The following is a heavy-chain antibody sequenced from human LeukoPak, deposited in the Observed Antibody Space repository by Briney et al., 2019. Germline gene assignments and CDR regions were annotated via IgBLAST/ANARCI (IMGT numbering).Heavy chain of an antibody. D-gene: IGHD1-26*01. CDR1: GFILSSNA. CDR2: ISHDGRSK. Sequence: GGSLRISCAASGFILSSNAVHWVRQAPGKGLEWVAVISHDGRSKYYADSVKGRFTISRDISRNTLYLQMDSLRAEDTALYHCARVASGTYYVVDYWGQGTLVTVSS. J-gene: IGHJ4*02. CDR3: ARVASGTYYVVDY. V-gene: IGHV3-30*04.